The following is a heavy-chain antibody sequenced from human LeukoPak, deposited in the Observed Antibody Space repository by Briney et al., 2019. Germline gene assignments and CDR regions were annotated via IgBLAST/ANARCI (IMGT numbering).Heavy chain of an antibody. CDR1: GYTFTSYY. D-gene: IGHD3-22*01. CDR2: INPSGGST. J-gene: IGHJ5*02. Sequence: ASVKVSCKASGYTFTSYYMHRVRQAPGQGLEWMGIINPSGGSTSYAQKFQGRVTVTRDTSTSTVYMELSSLRSEDTAVYYCARDRITMIVVPKRNWFDPWGQGTLVTVSS. V-gene: IGHV1-46*01. CDR3: ARDRITMIVVPKRNWFDP.